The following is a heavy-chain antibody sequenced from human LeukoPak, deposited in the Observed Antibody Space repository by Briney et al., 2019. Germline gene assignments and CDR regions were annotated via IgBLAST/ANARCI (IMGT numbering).Heavy chain of an antibody. CDR1: GFTFCSYS. Sequence: GGSLRLSCALSGFTFCSYSMNGVRHAPGKGLEGVSSMCRRSSYIYYADSVKGRFTISRDNAKNSLYLQMNSLRAEDTAVYYCARDEDDYNHSGQGTLVTVSP. J-gene: IGHJ4*02. CDR2: MCRRSSYI. D-gene: IGHD5-24*01. CDR3: ARDEDDYNH. V-gene: IGHV3-21*01.